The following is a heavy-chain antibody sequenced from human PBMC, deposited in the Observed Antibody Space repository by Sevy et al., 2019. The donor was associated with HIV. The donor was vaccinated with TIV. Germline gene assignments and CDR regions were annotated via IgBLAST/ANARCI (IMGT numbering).Heavy chain of an antibody. CDR3: ARESGSGWYIDH. V-gene: IGHV3-33*01. D-gene: IGHD6-19*01. CDR2: ILSVGNIK. Sequence: GGSLRLSCAASGFTFSSYGLHWVHQAPGRGLEWVAGILSVGNIKYYIDSVKGRFTISRDDSKNTLYLQMNSLRAEDTAVYYCARESGSGWYIDHWGQGALVTVSS. J-gene: IGHJ4*02. CDR1: GFTFSSYG.